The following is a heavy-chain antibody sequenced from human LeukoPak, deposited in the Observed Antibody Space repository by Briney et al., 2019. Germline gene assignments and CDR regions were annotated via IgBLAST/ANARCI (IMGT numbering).Heavy chain of an antibody. CDR3: ARDGWELLRAFDI. V-gene: IGHV6-1*01. J-gene: IGHJ3*02. CDR1: GDSVSSNSAA. CDR2: TYHRSKWYN. D-gene: IGHD1-26*01. Sequence: SQTLSLTCAISGDSVSSNSAAWNWIRQSPSRGLEWLGRTYHRSKWYNDYAVSVKSRIIVNPDTSKNQFSLQLNSVTPEDTAVYYCARDGWELLRAFDIWGQGTMVTVSS.